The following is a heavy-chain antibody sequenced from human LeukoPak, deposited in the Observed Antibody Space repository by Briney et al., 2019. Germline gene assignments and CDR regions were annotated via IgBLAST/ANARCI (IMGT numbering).Heavy chain of an antibody. CDR3: ARDLAEAVVAATRFGYYYYYMDV. Sequence: APVKVSCKASGYTFTGYYMHWVRQAPGQGLEWMGWINPNSGGTNYAQKFQGRVTMTRDTSISTAYMELSRLRSDDTAVYYCARDLAEAVVAATRFGYYYYYMDVWGKGTTVTVSS. J-gene: IGHJ6*03. CDR1: GYTFTGYY. V-gene: IGHV1-2*02. D-gene: IGHD2-15*01. CDR2: INPNSGGT.